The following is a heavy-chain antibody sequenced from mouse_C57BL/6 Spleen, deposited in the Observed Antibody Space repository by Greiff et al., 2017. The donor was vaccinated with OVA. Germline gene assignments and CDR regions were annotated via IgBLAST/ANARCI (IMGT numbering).Heavy chain of an antibody. CDR3: ASPYYYGSSWGYFDV. CDR2: IDPSDSYT. D-gene: IGHD1-1*01. Sequence: QQSCKASGYTFTSYWMQWVKQRPGQGLEWIGEIDPSDSYTNYNQKFKGKATLTVDTSSSTAYMQLSSLTSEDSAVYYCASPYYYGSSWGYFDVWGTGTTVTVSS. CDR1: GYTFTSYW. J-gene: IGHJ1*03. V-gene: IGHV1-50*01.